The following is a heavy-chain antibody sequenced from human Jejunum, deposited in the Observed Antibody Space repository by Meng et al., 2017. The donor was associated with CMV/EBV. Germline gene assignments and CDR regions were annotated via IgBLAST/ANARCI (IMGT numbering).Heavy chain of an antibody. CDR2: IYNSGNT. J-gene: IGHJ4*02. CDR3: ARILLNDYGDYFDY. CDR1: GSISSNSYY. Sequence: GSISSNSYYGGWIRQPPGKGLEWIGIIYNSGNTYYNPSLKSRVTISKDTSKNQFSLKLTSVTAADTAVYYCARILLNDYGDYFDYWGQGALVTVSS. V-gene: IGHV4-39*07. D-gene: IGHD4-17*01.